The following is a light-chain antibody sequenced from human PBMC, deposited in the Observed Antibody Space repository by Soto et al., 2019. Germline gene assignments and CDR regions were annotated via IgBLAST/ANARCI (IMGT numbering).Light chain of an antibody. CDR2: GAS. CDR1: QNIKSNY. Sequence: ESVLTQSPGTPSLSPGERATLSCRGSQNIKSNYLAWYRQNPGQAPRLLIYGASNRAAGVPDRFSGSGSGTDFTLTITRLEPEDFAVYYCQQYGTSLRGTFGQGTKVEIK. J-gene: IGKJ1*01. V-gene: IGKV3-20*01. CDR3: QQYGTSLRGT.